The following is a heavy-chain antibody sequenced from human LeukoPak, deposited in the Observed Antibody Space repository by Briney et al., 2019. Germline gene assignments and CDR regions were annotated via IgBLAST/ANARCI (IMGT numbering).Heavy chain of an antibody. CDR3: ARLMYYYDSSGYSNAFDI. J-gene: IGHJ3*02. D-gene: IGHD3-22*01. CDR2: IYPGDSDT. V-gene: IGHV5-51*01. CDR1: GYSFTSYW. Sequence: GESLKIPCKGSGYSFTSYWIGWVRQMPGKGLEGMGIIYPGDSDTRYSPSFQGQVTISDDKSISTAYLQWSSLKASDTAMYYCARLMYYYDSSGYSNAFDIWGQGTMVTVSS.